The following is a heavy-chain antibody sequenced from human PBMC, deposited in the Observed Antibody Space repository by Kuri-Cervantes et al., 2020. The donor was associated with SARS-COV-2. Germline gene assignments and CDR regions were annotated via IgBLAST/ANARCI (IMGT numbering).Heavy chain of an antibody. CDR2: INPNSGGT. CDR3: ARGSLITMIVGY. Sequence: ASVKVSCKASGYTFTGYYMHWVRQAPGQGLEWMGWINPNSGGTDYAQKFQGRVTMTRDTSISTAYMELSRLRSDDTAVYYCARGSLITMIVGYWGQGTLVTVSS. CDR1: GYTFTGYY. D-gene: IGHD3-22*01. V-gene: IGHV1-2*02. J-gene: IGHJ4*02.